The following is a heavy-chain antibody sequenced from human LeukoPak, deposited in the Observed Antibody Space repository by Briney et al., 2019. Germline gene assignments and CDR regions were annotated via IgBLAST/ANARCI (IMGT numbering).Heavy chain of an antibody. CDR2: IYDGGRT. CDR3: ARHGGYLALNWFDP. V-gene: IGHV4-59*08. CDR1: GASISRYY. Sequence: PSETLSLTCTVSGASISRYYWSWIRQPPGKGLEWIGYIYDGGRTNHNPPLRSRVTISIDTSKNRFSLKLNSVTAADTAVYYCARHGGYLALNWFDPWGHGTLVTVSS. D-gene: IGHD6-13*01. J-gene: IGHJ5*02.